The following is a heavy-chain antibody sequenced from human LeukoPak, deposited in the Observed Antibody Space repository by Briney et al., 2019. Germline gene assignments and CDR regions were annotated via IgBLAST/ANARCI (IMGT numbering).Heavy chain of an antibody. V-gene: IGHV5-51*01. D-gene: IGHD3-10*01. CDR2: IYPCDSDT. J-gene: IGHJ4*02. Sequence: GEALKISWKGSGYSFTSYWIGWVRQMPGKGLEGRGIIYPCDSDTRYSPSFQGQVTISADTSISTAYLQWSSLKASDTAMYYCARSGSGLYHFDYWGQGTLVTVSS. CDR1: GYSFTSYW. CDR3: ARSGSGLYHFDY.